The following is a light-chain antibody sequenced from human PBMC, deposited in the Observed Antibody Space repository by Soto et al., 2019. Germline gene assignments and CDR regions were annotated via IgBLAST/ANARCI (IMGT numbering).Light chain of an antibody. Sequence: QSALTQPASVSGSPGQSITISCTGTISDIGGYNFISWYQHHPGKAPKLVIYDVNKRPSGVPDRFSGSKSGSTASLTISGLQSEDEADYFCCSYAGTYTYVFGTGTKLTVL. V-gene: IGLV2-11*01. CDR1: ISDIGGYNF. CDR3: CSYAGTYTYV. J-gene: IGLJ1*01. CDR2: DVN.